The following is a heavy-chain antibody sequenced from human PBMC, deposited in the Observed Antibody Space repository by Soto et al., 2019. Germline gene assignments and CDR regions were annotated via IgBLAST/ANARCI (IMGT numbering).Heavy chain of an antibody. CDR1: GFTFDDYA. CDR3: AKDNSVVAHSLDS. J-gene: IGHJ4*02. Sequence: EVQLEESGGGMVQPGRSLRLSCEASGFTFDDYAMHWVRQPPGKGLEWVATISYNSDKVGYADSVKGRVTISRDSAKHSLYLQMSSLRDEDTAFYYCAKDNSVVAHSLDSWGQGTQVTV. D-gene: IGHD2-15*01. CDR2: ISYNSDKV. V-gene: IGHV3-9*01.